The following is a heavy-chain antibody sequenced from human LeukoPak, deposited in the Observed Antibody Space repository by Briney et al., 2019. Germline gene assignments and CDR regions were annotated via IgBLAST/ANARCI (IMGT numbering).Heavy chain of an antibody. J-gene: IGHJ6*03. CDR3: ARGTTRYMDV. Sequence: ASVTVSCMASGYTFTSYYMDWVGQAPGQGLEGMGIINPSGGRTSYAQKVQGRVTMTRDMSTSTVYMEPNSQRSERRAVDYCARGTTRYMDVWGKGTTVTVSS. D-gene: IGHD1-1*01. CDR2: INPSGGRT. V-gene: IGHV1-46*01. CDR1: GYTFTSYY.